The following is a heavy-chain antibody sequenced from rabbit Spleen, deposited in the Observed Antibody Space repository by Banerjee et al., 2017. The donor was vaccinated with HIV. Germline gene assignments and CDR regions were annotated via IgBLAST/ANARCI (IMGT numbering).Heavy chain of an antibody. Sequence: QSLEESGGDLVKPGASLTLTCTASGFSFSSTDYMCWVRQAPGRGLEWIACIAAGSGRFTYYASWAKGRFTISKTSSTTVTLQVTSLTAADTATYFCARDTASSFSSYGMDLWGQGTLVTVS. CDR1: GFSFSSTDY. J-gene: IGHJ3*01. CDR3: ARDTASSFSSYGMDL. D-gene: IGHD8-1*01. CDR2: IAAGSGRFT. V-gene: IGHV1S40*01.